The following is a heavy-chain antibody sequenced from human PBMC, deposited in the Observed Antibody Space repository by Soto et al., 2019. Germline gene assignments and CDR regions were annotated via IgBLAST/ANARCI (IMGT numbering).Heavy chain of an antibody. CDR1: GFTFTSSA. J-gene: IGHJ4*02. CDR3: AADQQQLVFDY. Sequence: SVKGSCKASGFTFTSSAVQWVRQARGQRLEWIGWIVVGSGNTNYAQKFQERVTITRDMSTSTAYMELSSLRSEDTAVYYCAADQQQLVFDYWGQGTLVTVSS. CDR2: IVVGSGNT. V-gene: IGHV1-58*01. D-gene: IGHD6-13*01.